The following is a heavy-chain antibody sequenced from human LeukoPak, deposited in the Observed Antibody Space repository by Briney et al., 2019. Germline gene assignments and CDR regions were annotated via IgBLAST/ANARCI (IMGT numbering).Heavy chain of an antibody. CDR3: TTVVVVVVAATGSDY. Sequence: GGSLRLSCAAPGFTFSNAWMSWVRQAPGKGLEWVGRIKSKTDGGTTDYAAPVKGRFTISRDDSKNTLYLQMNSLKTEDTAVYYCTTVVVVVVAATGSDYRGQGTLVTVSS. CDR1: GFTFSNAW. CDR2: IKSKTDGGTT. V-gene: IGHV3-15*01. J-gene: IGHJ4*02. D-gene: IGHD2-15*01.